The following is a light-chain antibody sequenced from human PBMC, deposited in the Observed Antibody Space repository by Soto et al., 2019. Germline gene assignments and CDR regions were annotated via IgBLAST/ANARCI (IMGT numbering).Light chain of an antibody. CDR2: ANS. CDR1: SSNIGAGYD. J-gene: IGLJ1*01. CDR3: QSYESSLSGYI. V-gene: IGLV1-40*01. Sequence: QSVLTQPPSVSGAPGQRVTISCTGSSSNIGAGYDVHWYQQLPGTAPKLLIHANSNRPSGVPDRFSGSKSGSSASLAITGLQAEDEADYYCQSYESSLSGYIFGTGTKVTVL.